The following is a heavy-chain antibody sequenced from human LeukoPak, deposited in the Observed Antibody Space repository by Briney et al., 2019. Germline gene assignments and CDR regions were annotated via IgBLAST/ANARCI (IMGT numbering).Heavy chain of an antibody. D-gene: IGHD7-27*01. CDR3: ARGPPNWGYDY. J-gene: IGHJ4*02. Sequence: ASVTVSCTASGYTFTSYDFNWVRQATGQRPEWMGWMSPNSGDTGYAQKFLDRVTKTRNTSISTAYMELSSLRSDDTAVYYCARGPPNWGYDYWGPGTLVTVSS. V-gene: IGHV1-8*01. CDR2: MSPNSGDT. CDR1: GYTFTSYD.